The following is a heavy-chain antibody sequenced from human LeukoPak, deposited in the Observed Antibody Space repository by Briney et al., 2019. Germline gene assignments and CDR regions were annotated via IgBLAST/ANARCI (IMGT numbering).Heavy chain of an antibody. CDR2: ISAYNGNT. J-gene: IGHJ4*02. D-gene: IGHD3-9*01. Sequence: ASVKVSCKASGYTFTSYGISWLRQAPGQGLEWMGWISAYNGNTNYAQKLQGRVTMPTDTSTPTAYMELRSLRSDDTAVYYCATSGVLRYFDRLLQPSDYWGQGTLVTVSS. CDR1: GYTFTSYG. CDR3: ATSGVLRYFDRLLQPSDY. V-gene: IGHV1-18*01.